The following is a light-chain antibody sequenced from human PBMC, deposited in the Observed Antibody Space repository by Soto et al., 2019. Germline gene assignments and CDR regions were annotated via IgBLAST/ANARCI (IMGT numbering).Light chain of an antibody. CDR2: DNN. V-gene: IGLV1-51*01. CDR1: SSNIGNNY. CDR3: GTWDSSLSVWV. Sequence: QAVLTQPPSVSAAPGRKVTISCSGSSSNIGNNYVSWYQQFPGTAPQLLIYDNNKRPSGIPDRFSGSKSGTSATLGITGLQTGDEADYYCGTWDSSLSVWVFGGGTKLTVL. J-gene: IGLJ3*02.